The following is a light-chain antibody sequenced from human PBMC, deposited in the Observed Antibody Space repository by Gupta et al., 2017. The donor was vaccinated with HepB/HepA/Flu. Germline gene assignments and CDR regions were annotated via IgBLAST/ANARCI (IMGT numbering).Light chain of an antibody. J-gene: IGLJ2*01. Sequence: SYVLTQPPSVSVAPGKTARITCGGNNIGSKSVHWYQQQPGQAPVLVGYDDSDRPSGIPERFSGSNSGTTATLTISRVDAGDEADYYCQVWDSSSDHVVFGGGTKLTVL. V-gene: IGLV3-21*03. CDR3: QVWDSSSDHVV. CDR2: DDS. CDR1: NIGSKS.